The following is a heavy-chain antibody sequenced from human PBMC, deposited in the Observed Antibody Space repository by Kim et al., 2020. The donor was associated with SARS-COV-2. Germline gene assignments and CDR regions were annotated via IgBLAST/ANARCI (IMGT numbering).Heavy chain of an antibody. Sequence: GGSLRLSCEVSGFTLSSYWMHWVRQDSGKGPVWVSRISPDGTYAQYADSVKGRFTISRDNAKNTLYLQMDSLRAEDTAVYYCAREHRDISGWGYGGQGTLVTVSS. CDR3: AREHRDISGWGY. D-gene: IGHD6-19*01. CDR2: ISPDGTYA. J-gene: IGHJ4*02. V-gene: IGHV3-74*01. CDR1: GFTLSSYW.